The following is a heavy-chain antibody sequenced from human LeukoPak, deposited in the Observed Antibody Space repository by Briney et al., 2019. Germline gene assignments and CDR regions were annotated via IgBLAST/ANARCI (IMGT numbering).Heavy chain of an antibody. CDR1: GFTFSSYA. Sequence: GGSLRLSCAASGFTFSSYAMGWVRQAPGKGLEWVANIKQDGSEKYYVDSVKGRFTISRDNPKNSLYLQMNSLRAEDTAVYYCAREGSGYYYVDWGQGTLVTVSS. V-gene: IGHV3-7*03. CDR2: IKQDGSEK. CDR3: AREGSGYYYVD. D-gene: IGHD3-22*01. J-gene: IGHJ4*02.